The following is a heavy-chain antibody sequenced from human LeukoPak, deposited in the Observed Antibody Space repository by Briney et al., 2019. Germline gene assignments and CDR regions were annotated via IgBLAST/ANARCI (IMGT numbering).Heavy chain of an antibody. CDR1: GGSVSSYY. J-gene: IGHJ4*02. CDR3: ARAEMLYYFDY. Sequence: SETLSLTCTVSGGSVSSYYWSWIRQPPGKGLEWVGYISYSGSTSYNPSLKSRVTISVDTSKNQFSLKLSSVTAADTAVYYCARAEMLYYFDYWGQGTLVTVSS. CDR2: ISYSGST. V-gene: IGHV4-59*02. D-gene: IGHD5-24*01.